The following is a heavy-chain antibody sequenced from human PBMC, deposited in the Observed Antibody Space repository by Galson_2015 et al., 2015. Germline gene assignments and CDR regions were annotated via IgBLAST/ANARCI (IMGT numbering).Heavy chain of an antibody. V-gene: IGHV1-18*01. CDR3: AREGYCSGGRCYPDDAFDI. CDR2: ISAYNGDT. CDR1: GYTFSSYG. J-gene: IGHJ3*02. Sequence: SVKVSCKASGYTFSSYGISWVRQAPGQGLEWMAWISAYNGDTKYAQKFQGRVTMTTDTSTSTAYRELRSLRSDDTAVYYCAREGYCSGGRCYPDDAFDIWGQGTMVTVSS. D-gene: IGHD2-15*01.